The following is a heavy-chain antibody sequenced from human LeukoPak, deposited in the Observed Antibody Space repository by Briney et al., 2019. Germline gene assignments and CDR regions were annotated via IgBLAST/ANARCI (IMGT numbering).Heavy chain of an antibody. CDR2: LSGSGGST. CDR1: GFTFSNYA. D-gene: IGHD3-10*01. Sequence: GGSLRLSCAASGFTFSNYAMSWVRQAPGKGLEWVSSLSGSGGSTYHADSVKGRFTISRDNSKNTLYLQMNSLRAEDTAVYYCAKDERWFGEYYFDYWGQGTLVTVSS. CDR3: AKDERWFGEYYFDY. J-gene: IGHJ4*02. V-gene: IGHV3-23*01.